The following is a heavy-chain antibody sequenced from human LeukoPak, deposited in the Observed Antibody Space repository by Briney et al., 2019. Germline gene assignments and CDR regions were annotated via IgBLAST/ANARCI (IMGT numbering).Heavy chain of an antibody. V-gene: IGHV3-23*01. Sequence: GGSLRLSCAASGFTFSSYAMSWVRQAPGKGLEWVSAISGSGGSTYYADSVKGRFTISRDNSKNTLYLQMNSLRAEDTAVYYCARGPRYCSGGSCFLYYYYYMDVWGKGTTVTVSS. CDR1: GFTFSSYA. CDR2: ISGSGGST. J-gene: IGHJ6*03. D-gene: IGHD2-15*01. CDR3: ARGPRYCSGGSCFLYYYYYMDV.